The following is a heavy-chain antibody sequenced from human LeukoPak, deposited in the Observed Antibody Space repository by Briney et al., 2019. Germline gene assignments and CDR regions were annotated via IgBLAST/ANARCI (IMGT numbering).Heavy chain of an antibody. J-gene: IGHJ4*02. CDR1: GDSISRNIYY. CDR3: ARGRPYGDYFDY. V-gene: IGHV4-61*02. D-gene: IGHD4-17*01. Sequence: SETLSLTCTVSGDSISRNIYYWCWIRQSAGKGLEWIGRLNPSGTTSSNPSLKSRLTMSLDPSENKFSLKLSSVTPADTALYYCARGRPYGDYFDYWGQGSLVTVS. CDR2: LNPSGTT.